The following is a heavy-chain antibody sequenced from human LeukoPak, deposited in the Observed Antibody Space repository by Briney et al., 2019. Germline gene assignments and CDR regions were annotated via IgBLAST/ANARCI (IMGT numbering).Heavy chain of an antibody. D-gene: IGHD6-6*01. V-gene: IGHV1-69*06. CDR2: IISIFGTA. Sequence: ASVKVSCKASGGTFSSYAISWVRQAPGQGLEWMGGIISIFGTANYAQKFQGRVTITADKSTSTAYMELNSLRSEDTAMYYCARTTPKLVRNVYYYYCYMDVWGKGTTVTVSS. CDR3: ARTTPKLVRNVYYYYCYMDV. J-gene: IGHJ6*03. CDR1: GGTFSSYA.